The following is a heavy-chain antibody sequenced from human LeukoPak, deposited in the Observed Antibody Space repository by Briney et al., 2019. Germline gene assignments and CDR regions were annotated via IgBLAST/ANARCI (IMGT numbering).Heavy chain of an antibody. V-gene: IGHV1-46*01. CDR2: INPSGGYT. CDR1: GYTFTTYF. Sequence: GASVKVSCKASGYTFTTYFMHWVRQAPGQGLEWMGVINPSGGYTTYTQKFQGRITLTRDTSTSTVYLDLSSLNSEDTAVYYCARVEGNGDYFDYWGQGTLVTVSS. CDR3: ARVEGNGDYFDY. D-gene: IGHD4-17*01. J-gene: IGHJ4*02.